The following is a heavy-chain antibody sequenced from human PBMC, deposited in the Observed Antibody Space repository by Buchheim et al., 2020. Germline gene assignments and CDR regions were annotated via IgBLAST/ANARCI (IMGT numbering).Heavy chain of an antibody. CDR3: AKYYDNILTAYNYFDL. CDR2: VSYDGSDQ. V-gene: IGHV3-30*18. CDR1: GFTFSDYA. J-gene: IGHJ4*02. Sequence: QVQLVESGGGVVQPGRSLRLSCAASGFTFSDYAMHWVRQAPGKGLEWVAVVSYDGSDQSYADSVRGRFTISRANSKSTLYLQMDSLRPEDTAVYYCAKYYDNILTAYNYFDLWGQGTL. D-gene: IGHD3-9*01.